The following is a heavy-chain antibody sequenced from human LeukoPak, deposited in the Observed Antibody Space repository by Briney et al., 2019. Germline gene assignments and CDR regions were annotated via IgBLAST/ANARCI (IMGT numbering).Heavy chain of an antibody. CDR1: GGSISSYY. CDR3: ARGFIMGGYVNYYYGMDV. Sequence: SETLSLTCTVSGGSISSYYWSWIRQPPGKGLEWIGYIYYSGSTNYNPSLKSRVTISVDTSKNQFSLKLSSVTAADTAVYYCARGFIMGGYVNYYYGMDVWGQGTTVTVFS. J-gene: IGHJ6*02. CDR2: IYYSGST. V-gene: IGHV4-59*01. D-gene: IGHD5-12*01.